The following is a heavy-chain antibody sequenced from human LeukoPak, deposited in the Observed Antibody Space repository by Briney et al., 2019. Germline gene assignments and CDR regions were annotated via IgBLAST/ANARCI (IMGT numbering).Heavy chain of an antibody. CDR3: ARDRSGSYRRYYYYYYMDV. CDR1: GFTFSSYG. V-gene: IGHV3-33*01. Sequence: GRSLRLSCAASGFTFSSYGMHWVRQAPGKGLEWVAVIWYDGSNKYYADSVKGRFTISRDNFKNTLYLQMNSLRAEDTAVYYCARDRSGSYRRYYYYYYMDVWGKGTTVTVSS. D-gene: IGHD3-10*01. J-gene: IGHJ6*03. CDR2: IWYDGSNK.